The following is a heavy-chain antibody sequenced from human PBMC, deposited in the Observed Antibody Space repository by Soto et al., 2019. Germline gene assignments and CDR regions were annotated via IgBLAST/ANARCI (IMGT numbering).Heavy chain of an antibody. CDR3: AHIPHITTAPYDAFDI. Sequence: QITLKESGPTLVKPTQTLTLTCTFSGFSFSTSGVGVGWIRQPPGKALEWLALIYWDDDKRYSPSLKSRLTITKDTSKNQVVLTMTNMDPVDTATYYCAHIPHITTAPYDAFDIWGQGTMVTVSS. CDR1: GFSFSTSGVG. CDR2: IYWDDDK. V-gene: IGHV2-5*02. J-gene: IGHJ3*02. D-gene: IGHD3-22*01.